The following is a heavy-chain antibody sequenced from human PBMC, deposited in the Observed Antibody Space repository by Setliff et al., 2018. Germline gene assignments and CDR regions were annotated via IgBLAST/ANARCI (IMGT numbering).Heavy chain of an antibody. CDR3: ARALGGNYFDY. CDR2: INEDGSHK. Sequence: GGSLRLSCETSGFSFGAFTMNWVRQAPGKGLERLANINEDGSHKWYVDSVKGRFTISRDNAKNSLYLQMNGLRSEDTAVYYCARALGGNYFDYWGPGILVTVSS. D-gene: IGHD2-15*01. J-gene: IGHJ4*02. CDR1: GFSFGAFT. V-gene: IGHV3-7*03.